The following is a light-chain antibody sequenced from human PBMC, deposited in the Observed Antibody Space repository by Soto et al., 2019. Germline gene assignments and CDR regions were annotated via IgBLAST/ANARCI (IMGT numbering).Light chain of an antibody. CDR2: GAS. CDR3: QQYNNWPPLT. Sequence: EIVMTQSPATLPVSPGERATLSCTASQSVRSNLAWYQQKPGQAPRLLIYGASTRATGIPARFSRSGSGTEFTLIISSLQSEDFAVYSCQQYNNWPPLTFGPGTKVDVK. CDR1: QSVRSN. V-gene: IGKV3-15*01. J-gene: IGKJ3*01.